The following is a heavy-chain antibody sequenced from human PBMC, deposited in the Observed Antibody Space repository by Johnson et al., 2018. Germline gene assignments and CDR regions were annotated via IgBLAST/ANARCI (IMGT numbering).Heavy chain of an antibody. CDR3: ARDDTTCFDY. Sequence: VQLQESGGGLVQPGGSLRLSCAASGFTFSNYWMTWVRQAPGKGLEWVAKIKQDGSEKYYVDSVKGRFTISRDNGKKSLYLQMNSLRAEDTAVYYCARDDTTCFDYWGQGTLVTVSS. J-gene: IGHJ4*02. CDR2: IKQDGSEK. D-gene: IGHD1-1*01. CDR1: GFTFSNYW. V-gene: IGHV3-7*01.